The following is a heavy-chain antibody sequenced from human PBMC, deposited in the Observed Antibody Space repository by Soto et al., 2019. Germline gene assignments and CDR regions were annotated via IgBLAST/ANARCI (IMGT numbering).Heavy chain of an antibody. J-gene: IGHJ4*02. D-gene: IGHD3-16*01. V-gene: IGHV3-23*01. CDR2: INGGDDSE. CDR3: PNDSHYGIIAPSHDH. CDR1: EVHCRSSP. Sequence: AVAEVHCRSSPRRRVLRTTGKGLEWISGINGGDDSEHYFDSVRGRFTIIRDNSKNLLLLQMNSLRVEDTAIYYCPNDSHYGIIAPSHDHWGQGTQV.